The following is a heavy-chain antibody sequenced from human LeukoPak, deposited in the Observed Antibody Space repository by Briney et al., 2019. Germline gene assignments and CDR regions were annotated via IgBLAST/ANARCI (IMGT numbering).Heavy chain of an antibody. CDR2: ISPDGKYI. CDR3: ARVLESGLDY. V-gene: IGHV3-21*01. CDR1: GFTFSSTV. Sequence: PGGSLRLSCAASGFTFSSTVMTWVRQAPGKGLEWVSTISPDGKYIYYADSLKGRFTISRDNAKNSLYLQMNSLRAEDTAVYYCARVLESGLDYWGQGTLVTVSS. J-gene: IGHJ4*02. D-gene: IGHD3-10*01.